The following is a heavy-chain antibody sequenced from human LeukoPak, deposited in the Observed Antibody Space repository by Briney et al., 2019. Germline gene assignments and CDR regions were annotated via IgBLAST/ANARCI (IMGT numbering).Heavy chain of an antibody. CDR3: ARDCRGGSCYYYYYGMDV. Sequence: GGSLRLSCAASGFTFSSYEMNWVRQAPGKGLEWVSYISSSGSTIYYADSVKGRFTISRDNAKNSLYLQMNSLRAEDTAVYYCARDCRGGSCYYYYYGMDVWGQGTTVTVSS. V-gene: IGHV3-48*03. CDR1: GFTFSSYE. D-gene: IGHD2-15*01. J-gene: IGHJ6*02. CDR2: ISSSGSTI.